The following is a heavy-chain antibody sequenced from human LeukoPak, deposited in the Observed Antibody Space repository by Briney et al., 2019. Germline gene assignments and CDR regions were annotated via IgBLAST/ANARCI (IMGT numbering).Heavy chain of an antibody. CDR2: INHDGSDR. CDR3: ARVYNWNPDYYYYYMDV. V-gene: IGHV3-7*01. Sequence: TGGSLRLSCIASGFTLSNSWMTWVRQAPGKGLEWVATINHDGSDRYYVDSVKGRFTISRGNANNSLYLQMNSLRVEDTAVYYCARVYNWNPDYYYYYMDVWGKGTTVTVSS. CDR1: GFTLSNSW. D-gene: IGHD1-20*01. J-gene: IGHJ6*03.